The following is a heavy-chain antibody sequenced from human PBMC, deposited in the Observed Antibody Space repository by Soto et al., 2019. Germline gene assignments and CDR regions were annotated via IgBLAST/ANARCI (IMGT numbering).Heavy chain of an antibody. Sequence: SETLSLTCTVSGGSISSGGYYWSWIRQHPGKGLEWIGYIYYSGSTYYNPSLKSRVTISVDTSKNQFSLKLSSVTAADTAVYYCARGVGYCSGGSCYYYYYGMDVWGQGTTVTVSS. V-gene: IGHV4-31*03. CDR3: ARGVGYCSGGSCYYYYYGMDV. CDR2: IYYSGST. CDR1: GGSISSGGYY. D-gene: IGHD2-15*01. J-gene: IGHJ6*02.